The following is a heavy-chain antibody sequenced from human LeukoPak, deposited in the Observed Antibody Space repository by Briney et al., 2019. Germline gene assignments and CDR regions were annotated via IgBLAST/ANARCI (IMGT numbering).Heavy chain of an antibody. CDR2: IYHSGST. D-gene: IGHD3-3*01. CDR1: GYSISSGYY. Sequence: PSETLSLTCTVSGYSISSGYYWGWIRQPPGQGLEWIGSIYHSGSTYYNPSLKSRVTISVDTSKNQFSLKLSSMTAADTAVYYCARHRSDYDFWSGYYHDYWGQGTLVTVSS. V-gene: IGHV4-38-2*02. J-gene: IGHJ4*02. CDR3: ARHRSDYDFWSGYYHDY.